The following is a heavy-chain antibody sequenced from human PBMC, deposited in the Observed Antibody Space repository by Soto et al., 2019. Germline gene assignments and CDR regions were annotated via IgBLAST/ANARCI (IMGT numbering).Heavy chain of an antibody. CDR1: GGTFSTSS. CDR2: ILPIFGTA. V-gene: IGHV1-69*15. J-gene: IGHJ3*02. Sequence: QVLLVQSGAEMKKPGSSVKVSCKASGGTFSTSSINWVRQAPGQRPEWMGNILPIFGTADYAQKFQGRVTXTXXXSXYTAYMELRSLLSADTAVYYCARGHEYGGNADAFDIWGQGTVVTVSS. D-gene: IGHD4-17*01. CDR3: ARGHEYGGNADAFDI.